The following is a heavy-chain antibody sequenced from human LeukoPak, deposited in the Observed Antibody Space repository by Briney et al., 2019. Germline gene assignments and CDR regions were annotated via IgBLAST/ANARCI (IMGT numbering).Heavy chain of an antibody. J-gene: IGHJ4*02. CDR3: TTESPSGYDGFFDY. CDR2: IRYDGSNK. D-gene: IGHD5-12*01. V-gene: IGHV3-30*02. CDR1: GFTFSSYG. Sequence: GGSLRLSCAASGFTFSSYGMHWVRQAPGKGLEWVAFIRYDGSNKYYADSVKGRFTISRDNSKNTLYLQMNSLKTEDTAVYYCTTESPSGYDGFFDYWGQGTLVTVSS.